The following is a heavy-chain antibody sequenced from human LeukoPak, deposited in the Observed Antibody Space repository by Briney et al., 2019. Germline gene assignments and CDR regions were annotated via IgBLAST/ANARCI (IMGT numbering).Heavy chain of an antibody. V-gene: IGHV3-53*01. J-gene: IGHJ4*02. CDR1: GFTVSSNY. CDR3: GYGGNSVDY. D-gene: IGHD4-23*01. Sequence: GGSLRLSCAASGFTVSSNYMTWVRQAPGKGLEWVSVIYSGGRTYYADSVKGRFTISRDNSKNTLHLQMNSLRADDTAVYYCGYGGNSVDYWGQGTLVTVSS. CDR2: IYSGGRT.